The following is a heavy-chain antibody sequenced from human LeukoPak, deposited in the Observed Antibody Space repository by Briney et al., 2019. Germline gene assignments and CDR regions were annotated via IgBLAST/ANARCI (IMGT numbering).Heavy chain of an antibody. Sequence: SETLSLTCTVSGGSISSYYWGWIRQPPGKGLEWIGSIYYSGSTYYNPSLKSRVTISVDTSKNQFSLKLSSVTAADTAVYYCARRYGDGDFWSGYPNWFDPWGQGTLVTVSS. CDR2: IYYSGST. CDR3: ARRYGDGDFWSGYPNWFDP. J-gene: IGHJ5*02. CDR1: GGSISSYY. D-gene: IGHD3-3*01. V-gene: IGHV4-39*01.